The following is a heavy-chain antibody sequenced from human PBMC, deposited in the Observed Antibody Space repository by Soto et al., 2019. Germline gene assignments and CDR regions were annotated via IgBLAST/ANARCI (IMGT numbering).Heavy chain of an antibody. V-gene: IGHV3-30*18. D-gene: IGHD6-13*01. CDR3: AKDKVSSSWSFDY. CDR1: GFTFSSYG. CDR2: ISYDGSNK. J-gene: IGHJ4*02. Sequence: PGGSLRLSCAASGFTFSSYGMHWVRQAPGKGLEWVAVISYDGSNKNYADSVKGRFTISRDNSKNTLYLQMNSLRAEDTAVYYCAKDKVSSSWSFDYWGQGTLVTVSS.